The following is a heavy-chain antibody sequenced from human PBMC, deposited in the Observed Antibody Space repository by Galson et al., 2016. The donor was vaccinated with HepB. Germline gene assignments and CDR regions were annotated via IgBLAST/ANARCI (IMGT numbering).Heavy chain of an antibody. CDR1: TFTFSDYY. CDR2: IAGSGRPI. Sequence: SLRLSCAASTFTFSDYYMSWIRQAPGRGLEWISYIAGSGRPIYYADSVKGRITISRDNAKNSLYLQMNSLRAEDTAVYYCAGGGGFSVGAYFDSWGQGTLVTVSS. D-gene: IGHD3-16*01. CDR3: AGGGGFSVGAYFDS. J-gene: IGHJ4*02. V-gene: IGHV3-11*01.